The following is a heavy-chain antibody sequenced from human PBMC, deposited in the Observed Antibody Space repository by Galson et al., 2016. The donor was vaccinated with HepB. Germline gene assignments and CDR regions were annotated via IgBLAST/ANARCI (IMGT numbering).Heavy chain of an antibody. D-gene: IGHD1-7*01. J-gene: IGHJ3*02. CDR3: ASFFGTTGAFGI. V-gene: IGHV1-3*01. Sequence: SVKVSCKASGHTFTTYAIHWVRQAPGQRLEWMGWINAGDHNTRFSQRFQDRVTIRRDTSASTTYMELSSLRFDDTAVYYCASFFGTTGAFGIWGQGTMVTVSS. CDR1: GHTFTTYA. CDR2: INAGDHNT.